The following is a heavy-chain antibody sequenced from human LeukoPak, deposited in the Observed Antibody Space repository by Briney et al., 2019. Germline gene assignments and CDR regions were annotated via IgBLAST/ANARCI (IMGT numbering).Heavy chain of an antibody. CDR1: GFTFSSYG. D-gene: IGHD6-13*01. V-gene: IGHV3-48*04. J-gene: IGHJ5*02. CDR2: ISSSGSTI. Sequence: GGSLRLSCAASGFTFSSYGMNWVRQAPGKGLEWVSYISSSGSTIYYADSVKGRFTISRDNAKNTLYLQMNSLRAEDTAVYYCARGAGYSSSWYDYWFDPWGQGTLVTVSS. CDR3: ARGAGYSSSWYDYWFDP.